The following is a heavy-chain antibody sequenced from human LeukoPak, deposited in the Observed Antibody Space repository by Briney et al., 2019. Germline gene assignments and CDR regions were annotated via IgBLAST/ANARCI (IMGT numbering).Heavy chain of an antibody. CDR1: GFTSSDYT. V-gene: IGHV3-23*01. CDR2: ISVSDDST. CDR3: AKDRYCSSTNCPYDY. D-gene: IGHD2-2*01. Sequence: GGSLRLSCAVSGFTSSDYTMNWVSQAPGKGLEWVSGISVSDDSTYYADSVKGRFTMSRDNSNNMLYLQMNSLRAEDTAVYYCAKDRYCSSTNCPYDYWGQGTLVTVSS. J-gene: IGHJ4*02.